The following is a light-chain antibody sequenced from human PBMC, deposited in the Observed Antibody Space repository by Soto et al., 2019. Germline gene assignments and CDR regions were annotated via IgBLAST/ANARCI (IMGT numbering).Light chain of an antibody. CDR3: SSYRSGSTLV. Sequence: QSVLTQPASVSGSPGQSITISCTGTSSDVGGYNYVSWYQQHPGKAPKLMIYDVTKRPSGVSDRFSGSKSGNTASLTISGLQAADEADYYCSSYRSGSTLVFGTGTKVTVL. CDR1: SSDVGGYNY. CDR2: DVT. J-gene: IGLJ1*01. V-gene: IGLV2-14*01.